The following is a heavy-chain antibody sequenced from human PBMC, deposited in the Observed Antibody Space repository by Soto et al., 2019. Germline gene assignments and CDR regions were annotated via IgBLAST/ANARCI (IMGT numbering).Heavy chain of an antibody. V-gene: IGHV1-69*01. CDR2: LIPIFGTA. J-gene: IGHJ3*01. D-gene: IGHD2-21*02. CDR3: ARPSSAFVVVTAKRMGAFDC. CDR1: GGTFSSYD. Sequence: QVQLVQSGAEVKKHGSSVKVSCKDSGGTFSSYDISWVRQAPGQGLEWMGGLIPIFGTANYAQKFQGRVTITADESTSTAYMELSSRRSEDKAVYYCARPSSAFVVVTAKRMGAFDCWGQGTMFTVSS.